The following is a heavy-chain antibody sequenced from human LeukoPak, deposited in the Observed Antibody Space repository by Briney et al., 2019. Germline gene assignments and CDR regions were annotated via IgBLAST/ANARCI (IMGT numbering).Heavy chain of an antibody. V-gene: IGHV3-64*02. CDR2: IRSNGHTT. Sequence: PGGSLRLSCAASGFTFSNYAMHWVRQAPGKGLEYVSGIRSNGHTTYYADSVKGRFTISRDNAKNSLYLQMNSLRAEDTAVYYCAELGITMIGGVWGKGTTVTISS. CDR3: AELGITMIGGV. CDR1: GFTFSNYA. J-gene: IGHJ6*04. D-gene: IGHD3-10*02.